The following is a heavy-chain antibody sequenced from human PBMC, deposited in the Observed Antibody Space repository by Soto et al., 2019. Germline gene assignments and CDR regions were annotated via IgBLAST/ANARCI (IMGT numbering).Heavy chain of an antibody. D-gene: IGHD5-12*01. Sequence: QLQLQESGPGLVKPSETLSLTCTVSGGYVSSSSYFWGWIRQPPGKGLEWIGSIYYSGSTSYNPSLKSRVTISADTSKNQFSLKLRSVTAADTAVYYCASLYSGYDYGIFWGQGTLVTVSS. CDR2: IYYSGST. CDR3: ASLYSGYDYGIF. CDR1: GGYVSSSSYF. J-gene: IGHJ4*02. V-gene: IGHV4-39*01.